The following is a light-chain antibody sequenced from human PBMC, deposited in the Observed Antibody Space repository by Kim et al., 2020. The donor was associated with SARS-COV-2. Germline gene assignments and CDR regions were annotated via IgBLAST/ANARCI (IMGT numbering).Light chain of an antibody. CDR2: RNV. CDR1: ASNIGRYS. Sequence: GQGVPISCSGSASNIGRYSVSWYQHVPGTAPKLLIYRNVQRPSGVLDRFSGSKSGTSASLAISGLRSEDEAEYFCAAWDENLNGYVFGSGTKVTVL. J-gene: IGLJ1*01. V-gene: IGLV1-47*01. CDR3: AAWDENLNGYV.